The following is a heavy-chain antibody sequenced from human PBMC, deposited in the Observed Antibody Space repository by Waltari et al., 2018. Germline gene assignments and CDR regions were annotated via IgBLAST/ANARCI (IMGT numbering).Heavy chain of an antibody. J-gene: IGHJ6*03. CDR1: GGSFSGYY. V-gene: IGHV4-34*01. D-gene: IGHD3-3*01. CDR3: ARANTIFGVIRTWYYMDV. CDR2: INHSGRT. Sequence: QVQLQQWGAGLLKPSETLSLTCVVSGGSFSGYYWSGIRQPPGKGLEWMGEINHSGRTNYNPSLKSRVTISIDTSKIQFSLKLRSVTVADTAVYYCARANTIFGVIRTWYYMDVWGKGTPVTVSS.